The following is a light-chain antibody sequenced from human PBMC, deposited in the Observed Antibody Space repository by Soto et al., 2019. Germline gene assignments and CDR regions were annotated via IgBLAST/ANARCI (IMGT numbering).Light chain of an antibody. Sequence: EIVLTQSPGSLALSPGERANLSCRASQSVSSSFLAWHQQKPGQAPRLLIYGASSRATGIPDRFSGSGSGTDFTLTISRLEPEDFAVYYCQQYGSSGTFGQGTKVDNK. V-gene: IGKV3-20*01. CDR1: QSVSSSF. J-gene: IGKJ1*01. CDR3: QQYGSSGT. CDR2: GAS.